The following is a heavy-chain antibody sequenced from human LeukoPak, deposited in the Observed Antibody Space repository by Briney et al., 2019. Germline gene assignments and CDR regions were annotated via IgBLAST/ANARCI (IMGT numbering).Heavy chain of an antibody. CDR1: GFTVSTNS. CDR2: INSASSR. V-gene: IGHV3-53*04. CDR3: ARATTVQMAPDYYDY. J-gene: IGHJ4*02. D-gene: IGHD1-14*01. Sequence: GGSLRLSCAASGFTVSTNSMSWVRQAHGEGLEWDSVINSASSRDTADSVKVRFTISRHNSQNTVYLQMNSLTAEATAVYYCARATTVQMAPDYYDYWGQGTLVTVSS.